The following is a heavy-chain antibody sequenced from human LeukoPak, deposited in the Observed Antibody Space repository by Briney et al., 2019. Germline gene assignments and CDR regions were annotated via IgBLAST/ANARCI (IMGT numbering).Heavy chain of an antibody. Sequence: PGGSLRLSCVASGFTLDDSALHWVRQAPGKGLEWISLICGDGVITYYADSVKGRFTISRDNIKNSLYLQMSSLTAENTRLYYCAKGVRSGTYYNCFDPWGQGTLVTVSS. CDR2: ICGDGVIT. D-gene: IGHD1-26*01. CDR1: GFTLDDSA. CDR3: AKGVRSGTYYNCFDP. J-gene: IGHJ5*02. V-gene: IGHV3-43*02.